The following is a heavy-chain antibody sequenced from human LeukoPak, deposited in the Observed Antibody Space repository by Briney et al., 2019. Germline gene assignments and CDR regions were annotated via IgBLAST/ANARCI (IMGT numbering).Heavy chain of an antibody. CDR1: GFPFSSYG. CDR3: AKVHYYDSSGYLEY. CDR2: ISTDGNDK. J-gene: IGHJ4*02. V-gene: IGHV3-30*18. Sequence: GGSLRLSCAASGFPFSSYGMHWVRQAPGKGLEWVAVISTDGNDKYYSDSVKGRFTISRDNSKNTVYLQMNSLRAEDMAVYYCAKVHYYDSSGYLEYWGQGTLVTVSS. D-gene: IGHD3-22*01.